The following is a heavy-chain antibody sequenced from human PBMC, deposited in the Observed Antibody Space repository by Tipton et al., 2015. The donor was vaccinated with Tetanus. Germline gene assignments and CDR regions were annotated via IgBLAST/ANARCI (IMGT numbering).Heavy chain of an antibody. J-gene: IGHJ3*02. V-gene: IGHV4-61*01. Sequence: TLSLTCTVSGGSVSSGSYYWSWIRQPPGKGLEWIGYIYYSGSTNYNPSLKSRVTISVDTSKNQFSLKLSSVTAADTAVYYCAREGYYDSSGYYYKGAFDIRGQGAMVTVSS. CDR2: IYYSGST. D-gene: IGHD3-22*01. CDR1: GGSVSSGSYY. CDR3: AREGYYDSSGYYYKGAFDI.